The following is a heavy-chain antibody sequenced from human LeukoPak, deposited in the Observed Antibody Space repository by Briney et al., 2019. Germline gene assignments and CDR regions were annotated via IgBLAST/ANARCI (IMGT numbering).Heavy chain of an antibody. V-gene: IGHV3-21*01. D-gene: IGHD2-15*01. CDR3: ARDPTPRYCSGGSCYTHYGMDV. Sequence: SGGSLRLSCAASGFTFSRYWMHWVRQAPGKGLEWVSSISSSSSYIYYANSVKGRLTISRDNAKNSLYLQMNSLRAEDTAVYYCARDPTPRYCSGGSCYTHYGMDVWGQGTTVTVSS. CDR2: ISSSSSYI. J-gene: IGHJ6*02. CDR1: GFTFSRYW.